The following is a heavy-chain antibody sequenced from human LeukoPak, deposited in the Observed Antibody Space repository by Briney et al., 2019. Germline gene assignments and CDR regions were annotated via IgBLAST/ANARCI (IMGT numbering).Heavy chain of an antibody. CDR1: GGSFSSYY. Sequence: SETLSLTCTVSGGSFSSYYWTWIRQPAGKGLEWIGRIYNSGTTDYSPSLESRVTMSLDTSKNRFSLSLSSVTAADTAVYYCARDRLGATGHWRIDVWGRGTLVTVSS. CDR3: ARDRLGATGHWRIDV. CDR2: IYNSGTT. D-gene: IGHD1-26*01. V-gene: IGHV4-4*07. J-gene: IGHJ2*01.